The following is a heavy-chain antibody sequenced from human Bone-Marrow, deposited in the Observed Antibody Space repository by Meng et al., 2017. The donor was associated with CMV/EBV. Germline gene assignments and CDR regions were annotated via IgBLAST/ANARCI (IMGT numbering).Heavy chain of an antibody. Sequence: GSLRLSCAVSGGSISSSNWWSWVRQPPGKGLEWIGEIYHSGSTNYNPSLKSRVTISVDKSKNQFSLKLSSVTAADTAVYYCARSYCSSTSCYPDYWGQGPLVTVSS. D-gene: IGHD2-2*01. CDR3: ARSYCSSTSCYPDY. V-gene: IGHV4-4*02. J-gene: IGHJ4*02. CDR1: GGSISSSNW. CDR2: IYHSGST.